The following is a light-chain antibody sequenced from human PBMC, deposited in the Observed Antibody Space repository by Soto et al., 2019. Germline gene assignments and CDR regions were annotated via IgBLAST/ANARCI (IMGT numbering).Light chain of an antibody. CDR2: KAS. CDR3: QHYNSYSEA. CDR1: QTIISW. V-gene: IGKV1-5*03. J-gene: IGKJ1*01. Sequence: DIQMTQSPSTLSAFVGGRVTITCRASQTIISWLAWYQQKPGKAPKLLIYKASTLKSGVPSRFSGSGSGTEFTLTISSLQPDDFATYYCQHYNSYSEAFGQGTKVDI.